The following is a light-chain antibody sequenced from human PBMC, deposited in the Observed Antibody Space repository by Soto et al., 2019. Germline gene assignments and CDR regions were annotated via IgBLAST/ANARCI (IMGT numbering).Light chain of an antibody. J-gene: IGKJ5*01. V-gene: IGKV1-39*01. CDR3: QQTYSTPIT. Sequence: IQLTQSPSSLSASVGDRVTVTCRASQGIGTYLVWYQQKSGKAPTVLIYASSTLQTGVPSRFSGSGSGTDFTLTISSLQPEDFVTYYCQQTYSTPITFGQGTRLEIK. CDR2: ASS. CDR1: QGIGTY.